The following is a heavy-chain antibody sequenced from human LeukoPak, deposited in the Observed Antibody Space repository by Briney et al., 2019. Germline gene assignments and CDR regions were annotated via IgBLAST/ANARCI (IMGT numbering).Heavy chain of an antibody. V-gene: IGHV3-23*01. J-gene: IGHJ6*03. CDR2: ISGSSGNT. CDR1: GFTFHKYA. Sequence: GGSLSLSFAASGFTFHKYAMSWVRPAPGKGLEWVSTISGSSGNTYYSDSVKGRFTISRDNSKNTLYLQMNSLRAEDTAVYYCAKEGGIAVAAPSRDDYYYMDVWGKGTTVTISS. D-gene: IGHD6-19*01. CDR3: AKEGGIAVAAPSRDDYYYMDV.